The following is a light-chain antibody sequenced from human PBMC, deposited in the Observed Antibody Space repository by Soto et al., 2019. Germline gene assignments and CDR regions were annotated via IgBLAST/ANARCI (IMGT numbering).Light chain of an antibody. CDR2: GVS. V-gene: IGKV3-20*01. CDR1: QSLNSSY. CDR3: QHYGYSLWT. J-gene: IGKJ1*01. Sequence: EIVLTQSPGTLSLSPGETATLSCRASQSLNSSYLAWYQQIPGQAPSLLIYGVSSRATGIPDRFSGSGSGTDFTLTITRLEPEDFAVYYCQHYGYSLWTFGQGTKVEIK.